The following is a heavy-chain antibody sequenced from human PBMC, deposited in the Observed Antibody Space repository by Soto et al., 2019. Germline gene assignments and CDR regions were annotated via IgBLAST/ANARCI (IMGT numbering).Heavy chain of an antibody. Sequence: GGSLRLSCVASGFFLRDFGMHWVRQAPGKGLEWVSVIWYDGSNTYQGESVKGRFTMSRDISKITLHLPIASLFPYDTAVYDCALTIAGKCVSFDWRGHRTLVT. CDR3: ALTIAGKCVSFDW. V-gene: IGHV3-33*01. D-gene: IGHD1-1*01. CDR2: IWYDGSNT. CDR1: GFFLRDFG. J-gene: IGHJ5*01.